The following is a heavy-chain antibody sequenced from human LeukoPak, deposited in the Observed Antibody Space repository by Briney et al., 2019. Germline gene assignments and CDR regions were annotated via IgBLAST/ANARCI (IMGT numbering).Heavy chain of an antibody. CDR1: GFTFSSYG. Sequence: PGGSLRLSCAASGFTFSSYGMHWVRQAPGKGLEWVAFIRYDGSNKYYADSVKGRFTISRDNSKNTLYLQMNSLRAEDTAVYYCAKNHASYGSHFDYWGQGTLVTVSS. D-gene: IGHD5-18*01. V-gene: IGHV3-30*02. CDR3: AKNHASYGSHFDY. CDR2: IRYDGSNK. J-gene: IGHJ4*02.